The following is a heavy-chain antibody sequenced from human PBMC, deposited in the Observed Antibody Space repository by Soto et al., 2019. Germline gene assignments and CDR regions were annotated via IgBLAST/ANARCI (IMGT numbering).Heavy chain of an antibody. V-gene: IGHV1-69*01. CDR2: IIPIFGTA. Sequence: QVQLVQSGAEVKKPGSSVKVSCKASGGTFSSYAISWVRQAPGQGLEGMGGIIPIFGTANYAKKFQGRVTITADESTSTAYMELSSLRSEDTAVYYCASPKFRFWQQLDPWGQGTLVTVSS. J-gene: IGHJ5*02. CDR1: GGTFSSYA. D-gene: IGHD3-3*01. CDR3: ASPKFRFWQQLDP.